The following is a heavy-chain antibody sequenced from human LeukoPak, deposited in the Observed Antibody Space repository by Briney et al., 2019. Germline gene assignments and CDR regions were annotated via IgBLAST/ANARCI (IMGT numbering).Heavy chain of an antibody. CDR3: ARLGLYSSGVADF. CDR1: GGSISSSSYY. J-gene: IGHJ4*02. V-gene: IGHV4-39*01. Sequence: PSETLSLTSTVSGGSISSSSYYWGWIRQPPGKGLEWIGSIYYSGSTYYNPSLKSRVTISVNTSKNQFSLKLSSVTAADTAVYYCARLGLYSSGVADFWGQGTLVTVSS. CDR2: IYYSGST. D-gene: IGHD6-25*01.